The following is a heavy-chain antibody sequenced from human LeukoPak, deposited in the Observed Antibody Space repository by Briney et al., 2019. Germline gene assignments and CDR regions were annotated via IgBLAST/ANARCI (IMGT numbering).Heavy chain of an antibody. J-gene: IGHJ3*02. Sequence: GASVKVSCKASGYTFTSYYMHWVRQAPGQGLEWMGLINPSGGSTSYAQKFQGRVTMTRDTSTSTVYMELSSLRSEDTAVYYCARDLISPGDAFDIWGQGTMVTVSS. D-gene: IGHD3-16*01. CDR1: GYTFTSYY. CDR2: INPSGGST. V-gene: IGHV1-46*01. CDR3: ARDLISPGDAFDI.